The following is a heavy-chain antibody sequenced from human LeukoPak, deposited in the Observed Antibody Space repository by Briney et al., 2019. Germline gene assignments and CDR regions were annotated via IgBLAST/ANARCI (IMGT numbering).Heavy chain of an antibody. J-gene: IGHJ4*02. Sequence: GSSVKVSCKASGGTFSSYAISWVRQAPGQGLEWMGGIIPIFGTANYAQKFQGRVTITTDESTSTAYMELSSLRSEDTAVYYCARDSRQYYYDSSGYYYPYYFDYWGQGTLVTVPS. CDR1: GGTFSSYA. V-gene: IGHV1-69*05. CDR2: IIPIFGTA. CDR3: ARDSRQYYYDSSGYYYPYYFDY. D-gene: IGHD3-22*01.